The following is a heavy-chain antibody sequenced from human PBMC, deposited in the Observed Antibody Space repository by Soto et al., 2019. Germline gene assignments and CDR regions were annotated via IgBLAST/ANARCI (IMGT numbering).Heavy chain of an antibody. Sequence: QVQLVESGGGVVQPGRSLRLSCAASGFTFSSYGMHWVRQTPGKGLEWVAVISYDGSNKYYADSVKGRFTISRDNSKNTLYLQMNSRRVEDRAVYYCAKDGGRLRGGAFDIWGQGTMVTVSS. V-gene: IGHV3-30*18. CDR2: ISYDGSNK. J-gene: IGHJ3*02. CDR3: AKDGGRLRGGAFDI. CDR1: GFTFSSYG. D-gene: IGHD5-12*01.